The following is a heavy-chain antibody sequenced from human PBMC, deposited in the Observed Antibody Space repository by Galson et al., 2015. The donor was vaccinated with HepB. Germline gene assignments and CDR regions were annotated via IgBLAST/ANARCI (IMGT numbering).Heavy chain of an antibody. D-gene: IGHD3/OR15-3a*01. V-gene: IGHV7-4-1*02. J-gene: IGHJ5*02. CDR1: GYIFTTYA. Sequence: SVKVSCKASGYIFTTYAIHWVRQAPGQGLEWMGWINTDTGDPTYAQDSTGRFVFSLDTSVSTAYLQISSLKPEDIAVYYCARGPDCWTGLFTWGQGTLVTVSS. CDR3: ARGPDCWTGLFT. CDR2: INTDTGDP.